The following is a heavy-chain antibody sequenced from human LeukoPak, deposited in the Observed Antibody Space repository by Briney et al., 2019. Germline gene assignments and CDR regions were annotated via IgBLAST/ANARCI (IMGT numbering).Heavy chain of an antibody. CDR3: AKLDCSGGSCYDWFDP. Sequence: GGSLRLSCAASGFTFSSYAMHWVRQAPGKGLKYVSAISRNGGSTYYANSVKGRFTISRDNSKNTLYLQMNSLRAEDTAVYYCAKLDCSGGSCYDWFDPWGQGTLVTVSS. D-gene: IGHD2-15*01. J-gene: IGHJ5*02. V-gene: IGHV3-64*01. CDR1: GFTFSSYA. CDR2: ISRNGGST.